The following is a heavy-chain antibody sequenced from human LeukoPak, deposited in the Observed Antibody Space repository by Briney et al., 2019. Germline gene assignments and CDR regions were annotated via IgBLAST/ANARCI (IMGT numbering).Heavy chain of an antibody. Sequence: PGGSLRLSCAASGYTVRGYAMAWVRQAPGKGLEWVSGISGSGVSTFYADSVKGRFIISRDNSKNTVYLQMNSLRAEDMAVYYCAKDLKYSGSCRAFDYCGQGTLVTVSS. CDR3: AKDLKYSGSCRAFDY. D-gene: IGHD1-26*01. CDR2: ISGSGVST. J-gene: IGHJ4*02. V-gene: IGHV3-23*01. CDR1: GYTVRGYA.